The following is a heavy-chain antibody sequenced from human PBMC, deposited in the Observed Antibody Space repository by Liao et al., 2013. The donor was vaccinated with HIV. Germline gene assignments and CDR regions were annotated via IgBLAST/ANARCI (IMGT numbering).Heavy chain of an antibody. V-gene: IGHV4-59*08. D-gene: IGHD4-17*01. CDR2: IYYSGST. CDR1: GGSISSYY. Sequence: QVQLQESGPGLVKPSETLSLTCTVSGGSISSYYWSWVRQPPGKGLEWIGYIYYSGSTYYNPSLKSRVTISVDASKNQVSLKVTSVTAADTAVYYCVREVYGDYGDSWGQGTLVTVSS. CDR3: VREVYGDYGDS. J-gene: IGHJ5*01.